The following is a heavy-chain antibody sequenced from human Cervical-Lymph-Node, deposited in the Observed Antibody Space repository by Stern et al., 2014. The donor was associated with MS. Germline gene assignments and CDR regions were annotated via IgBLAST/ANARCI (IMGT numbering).Heavy chain of an antibody. CDR1: GGSISSYY. Sequence: QVQLQESGPGLVKPSETLSLTCTVSGGSISSYYWTWIRQPPGKGLEWIGYMYYSGRTNYNPSLKSRVTLSVDTSKTQFSLMPNSVTAADTAVYYCASQGAAGLFHHWGQGTLVTVSS. J-gene: IGHJ4*02. D-gene: IGHD6-13*01. CDR2: MYYSGRT. V-gene: IGHV4-59*08. CDR3: ASQGAAGLFHH.